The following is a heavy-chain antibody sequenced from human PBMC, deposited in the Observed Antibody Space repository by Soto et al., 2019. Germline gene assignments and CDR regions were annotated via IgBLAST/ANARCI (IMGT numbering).Heavy chain of an antibody. CDR1: GYTFTDYY. CDR3: ARDLVPAAISFYGMDV. J-gene: IGHJ6*02. D-gene: IGHD2-2*01. V-gene: IGHV1-2*02. Sequence: ASVKVSCKASGYTFTDYYIHWVRQAPGQGLEWMGWINPNSGATNYAQKFQGRVTMTRDTSISAAYMELSRLRSDDTAVYYCARDLVPAAISFYGMDVWGQGTTVT. CDR2: INPNSGAT.